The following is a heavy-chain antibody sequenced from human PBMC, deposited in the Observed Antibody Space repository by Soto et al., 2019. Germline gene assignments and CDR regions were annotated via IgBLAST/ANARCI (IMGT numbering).Heavy chain of an antibody. CDR2: ISSTSTYI. Sequence: EVQLVESGGGLAKPGGSLRLSCAASGFLFNSYGMNWVRLSPGRGLEWISSISSTSTYIEYADSVKGRFIISRDNAENSLFLQMNSLSAEDTAVYYCTRDISPAMVFPDFDFWGQGALVTVSS. CDR1: GFLFNSYG. V-gene: IGHV3-21*01. D-gene: IGHD5-18*01. J-gene: IGHJ4*02. CDR3: TRDISPAMVFPDFDF.